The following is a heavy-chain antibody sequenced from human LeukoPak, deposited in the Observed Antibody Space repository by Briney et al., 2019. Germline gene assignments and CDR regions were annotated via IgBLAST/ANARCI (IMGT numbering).Heavy chain of an antibody. J-gene: IGHJ4*02. V-gene: IGHV1-8*01. D-gene: IGHD3-9*01. CDR3: ARDIGGRYFDWSSPFFDY. Sequence: ASVKVSCKASGYTFTSYDINWVRQATGQGLEWMGWMNPNSGNTGYAQKFQGRVTITRNTYISTTYMELSSLTSNDPAVYYFARDIGGRYFDWSSPFFDYWGQGTLVSVSS. CDR1: GYTFTSYD. CDR2: MNPNSGNT.